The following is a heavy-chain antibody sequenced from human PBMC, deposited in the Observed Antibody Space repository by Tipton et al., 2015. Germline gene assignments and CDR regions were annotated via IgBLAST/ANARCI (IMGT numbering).Heavy chain of an antibody. CDR1: GYSFTSYW. CDR2: IYPDDSDS. Sequence: QSGPEVKKPGESLKISCKGSGYSFTSYWIGWVRQMPGKGLEWMGIIYPDDSDSTYSPSFRGLVTFSVDKSITTAYLQWSSLEASDTAIYYCARQPLVYAINGWLDSWGQGTLVTVSS. CDR3: ARQPLVYAINGWLDS. V-gene: IGHV5-51*01. D-gene: IGHD2-8*01. J-gene: IGHJ5*01.